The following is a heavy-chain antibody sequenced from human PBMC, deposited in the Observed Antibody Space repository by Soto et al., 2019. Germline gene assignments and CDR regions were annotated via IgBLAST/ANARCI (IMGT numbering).Heavy chain of an antibody. J-gene: IGHJ4*02. V-gene: IGHV1-18*01. CDR1: GYTFTSHG. CDR3: ARPESYSSAGVR. Sequence: ASVKVSCKTSGYTFTSHGISWVRQAPGQGLEWMGWITPYNGDTNYAQKFQGRVTMTTDTSTSTAYMELRSLRSDDTAVYYCARPESYSSAGVRWGQGPLVTVYS. CDR2: ITPYNGDT. D-gene: IGHD6-19*01.